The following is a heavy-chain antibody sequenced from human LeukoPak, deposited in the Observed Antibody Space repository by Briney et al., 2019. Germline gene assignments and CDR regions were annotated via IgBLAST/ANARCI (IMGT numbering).Heavy chain of an antibody. CDR2: IYYSGST. CDR1: GVSISSGDYY. V-gene: IGHV4-30-4*01. J-gene: IGHJ3*02. CDR3: ARDVVLDAFDI. D-gene: IGHD2-21*01. Sequence: SETLSLTCTVSGVSISSGDYYWSWIRQPPGKGLEWIGYIYYSGSTYYNPSLKSRVTISVDTSKSQFSLKLSSVTAADTAVYYCARDVVLDAFDIWGQGTMVTVSS.